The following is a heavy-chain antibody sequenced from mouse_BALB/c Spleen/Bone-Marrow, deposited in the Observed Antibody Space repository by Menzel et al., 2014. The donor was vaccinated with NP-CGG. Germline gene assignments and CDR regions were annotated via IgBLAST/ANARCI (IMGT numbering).Heavy chain of an antibody. V-gene: IGHV7-1*02. CDR3: ARDDYGRAWFAY. CDR2: SRNKANDYTT. Sequence: EVMLVESGGGLVQSGGSLRLSCATSGFTFSDFYMEWVRQPPGKRLEWIAASRNKANDYTTEYSASVKGRFIVSRDTSQSILYLQMNALRAEDTAIYYCARDDYGRAWFAYWGQGTLVTVSA. J-gene: IGHJ3*01. CDR1: GFTFSDFY. D-gene: IGHD2-4*01.